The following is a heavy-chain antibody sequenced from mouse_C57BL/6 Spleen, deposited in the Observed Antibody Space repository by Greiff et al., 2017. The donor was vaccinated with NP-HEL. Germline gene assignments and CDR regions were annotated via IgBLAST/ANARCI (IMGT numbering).Heavy chain of an antibody. J-gene: IGHJ1*03. CDR3: ARMMGEDSRYFDV. Sequence: VKLVESGPGLVAPSQSLSITCTVSGFSLTSYAISWVRQPPGKGLEWLGVIWTGGGTNYNSALKSRLSISKDNAKSQVFLKMNSLQTEDTARYYCARMMGEDSRYFDVWGTGTTVTVSS. V-gene: IGHV2-9-1*01. CDR1: GFSLTSYA. D-gene: IGHD2-3*01. CDR2: IWTGGGT.